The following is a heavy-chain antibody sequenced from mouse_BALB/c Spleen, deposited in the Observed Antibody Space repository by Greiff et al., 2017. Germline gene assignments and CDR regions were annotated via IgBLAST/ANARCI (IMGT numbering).Heavy chain of an antibody. J-gene: IGHJ3*01. Sequence: VHVKQSGPELVKPGASVKMSCKASGYTFTSYVMHWVKQKPGQGLEWIGYINPYNDGTKYNEKFKGKATLTSDKSSSTAYMELSSLTSEDSAVYYCARGDYYGNYAWFAYWGQGTLVTVSA. V-gene: IGHV1-14*01. D-gene: IGHD2-1*01. CDR3: ARGDYYGNYAWFAY. CDR1: GYTFTSYV. CDR2: INPYNDGT.